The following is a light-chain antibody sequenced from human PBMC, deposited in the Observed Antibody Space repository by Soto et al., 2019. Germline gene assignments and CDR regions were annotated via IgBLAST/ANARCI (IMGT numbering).Light chain of an antibody. CDR2: GES. J-gene: IGKJ1*01. V-gene: IGKV3D-15*01. CDR1: QSISSN. Sequence: EIVMTQSPATLSVSPGERATLSCRASQSISSNLAWYQQKPGQAPRLLIYGESTRATGIPARFSGSGSSTAFTLTISSLQSEDFAVYYCQQYNNWPPLTFGQGTQVEIK. CDR3: QQYNNWPPLT.